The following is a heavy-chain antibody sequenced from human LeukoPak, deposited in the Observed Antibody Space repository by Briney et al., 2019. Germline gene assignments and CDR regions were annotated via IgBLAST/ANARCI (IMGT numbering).Heavy chain of an antibody. CDR2: IYPGDPDI. CDR3: VRQRGSYYVDY. Sequence: GESLKISCKGSGYSFPSYTIAWVRQMPGKGLEWMGIIYPGDPDIKYSPAFQGQVTISADKSISTAYLQWSSLKASHTAMYYCVRQRGSYYVDYWGQGTLVTVSS. J-gene: IGHJ4*02. D-gene: IGHD1-26*01. CDR1: GYSFPSYT. V-gene: IGHV5-51*01.